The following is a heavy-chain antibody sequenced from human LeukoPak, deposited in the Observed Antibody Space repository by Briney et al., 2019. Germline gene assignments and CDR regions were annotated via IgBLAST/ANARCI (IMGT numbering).Heavy chain of an antibody. Sequence: KPSETLSLTYTVWVGSISSYYWSWIRQPAGKGLEGIGRIYTSGSTNYNPSLKSRVTMSVDTSKNQFSLKLSSVTAADTAVYYCARDGGAMARYFYYYYMDVWGKGTTVTVAS. D-gene: IGHD3-16*01. CDR3: ARDGGAMARYFYYYYMDV. V-gene: IGHV4-4*07. CDR2: IYTSGST. J-gene: IGHJ6*03. CDR1: VGSISSYY.